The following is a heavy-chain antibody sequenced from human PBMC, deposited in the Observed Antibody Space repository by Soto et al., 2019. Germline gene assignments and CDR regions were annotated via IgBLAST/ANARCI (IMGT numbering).Heavy chain of an antibody. D-gene: IGHD6-25*01. CDR2: ISHSGGT. CDR3: ERGNPITATTRFDP. J-gene: IGHJ5*02. Sequence: PSETLSLTCAVYGGSFSGYYWSWIRQPPGKGLEWIGEISHSGGTNYNPSLKSRVTISLDMSKSQFSLKLSSVTAADTAVYYCERGNPITATTRFDPWGQRNLVIVAS. V-gene: IGHV4-34*01. CDR1: GGSFSGYY.